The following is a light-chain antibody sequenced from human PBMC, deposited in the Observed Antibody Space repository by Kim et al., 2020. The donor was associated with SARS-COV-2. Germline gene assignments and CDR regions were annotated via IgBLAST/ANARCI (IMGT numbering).Light chain of an antibody. V-gene: IGKV3-15*01. J-gene: IGKJ4*01. Sequence: ETVMTQSPATLSVSPGERATLSCRASQSLRSNLAWYQQKPGQAPRLLIYGASTRATGIPARFSGSGSGTEFTLTISSLQSEDFAVYYCQQYNSWPLTFGGGTKVDI. CDR2: GAS. CDR3: QQYNSWPLT. CDR1: QSLRSN.